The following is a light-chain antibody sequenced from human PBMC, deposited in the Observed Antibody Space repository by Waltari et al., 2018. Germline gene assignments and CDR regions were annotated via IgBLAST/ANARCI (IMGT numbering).Light chain of an antibody. CDR3: CSYAGSGTTWV. V-gene: IGLV2-23*01. CDR2: EDN. J-gene: IGLJ3*02. Sequence: QSALTQPASVSGSPGQSITIPCTGASIDVGSHNLVSWYQQHPDKSPKLMIYEDNKRPAGVSTRVSGSNSGNTACLTISGLQGEDEADYYCCSYAGSGTTWVFGGGTKLTVL. CDR1: SIDVGSHNL.